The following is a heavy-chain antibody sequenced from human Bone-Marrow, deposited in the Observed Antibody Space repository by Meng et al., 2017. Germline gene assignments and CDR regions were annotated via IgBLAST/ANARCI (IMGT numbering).Heavy chain of an antibody. Sequence: GESLKISCAASGFTFSSYSMNWVRQAPGKGLEWVSSISSSSSYIYYADSVKGRFTISRDNAKNSLYLQMNSLRAEDTAVYYCARDSPHLGGAFDIWGQGTMVTVSS. CDR3: ARDSPHLGGAFDI. D-gene: IGHD3-16*01. CDR1: GFTFSSYS. J-gene: IGHJ3*02. CDR2: ISSSSSYI. V-gene: IGHV3-21*01.